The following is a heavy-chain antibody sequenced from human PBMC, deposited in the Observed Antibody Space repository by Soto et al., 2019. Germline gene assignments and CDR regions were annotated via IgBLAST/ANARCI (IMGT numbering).Heavy chain of an antibody. J-gene: IGHJ5*02. CDR2: IYATGTT. Sequence: WETLSLTCTVSGASISGFYWSWIRKSAGKGLEWIGRIYATGTTDYNPSLKSRVMMSVDTSKKQFSLKLRSVTAADTAVYYCVRDGTKTLRDWFDPWGQGISVTVSS. V-gene: IGHV4-4*07. CDR3: VRDGTKTLRDWFDP. CDR1: GASISGFY. D-gene: IGHD1-1*01.